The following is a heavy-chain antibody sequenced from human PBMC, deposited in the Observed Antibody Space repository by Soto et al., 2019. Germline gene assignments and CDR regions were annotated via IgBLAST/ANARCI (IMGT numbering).Heavy chain of an antibody. J-gene: IGHJ6*02. CDR1: GGSISSGGYS. CDR2: IYHSGST. Sequence: SETLSLTCAVSGGSISSGGYSWSWIRQPPGKGLEWIGYIYHSGSTYYNPSLKSRVSITVDRSKNQFSLKLSSVTAADTAVYYCARDRRYYGMDVGGQGTTVTVSS. CDR3: ARDRRYYGMDV. V-gene: IGHV4-30-2*01.